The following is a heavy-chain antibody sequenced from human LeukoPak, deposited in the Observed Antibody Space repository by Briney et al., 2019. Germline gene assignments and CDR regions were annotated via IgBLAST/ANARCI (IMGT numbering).Heavy chain of an antibody. J-gene: IGHJ6*03. V-gene: IGHV4-59*12. D-gene: IGHD3-3*01. Sequence: SETLSLTCTVSGGSISSYYWSWIRQPPGKGLEWIGYIYYSGSTNYNPSLKSRVTISVDTSKNQFSLKLSSVTAADTAVYYCARDGYYDFWSGDVYYYYYYMDVWGKGTTVTVSS. CDR3: ARDGYYDFWSGDVYYYYYYMDV. CDR2: IYYSGST. CDR1: GGSISSYY.